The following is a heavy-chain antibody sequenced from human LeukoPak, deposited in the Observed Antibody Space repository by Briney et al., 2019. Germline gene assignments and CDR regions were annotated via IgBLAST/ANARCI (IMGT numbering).Heavy chain of an antibody. V-gene: IGHV3-30*02. CDR1: GFTFSSYG. Sequence: GGSLRLSCAASGFTFSSYGMHWVRQAPGKGLEWVAFIRYDGSNKYYADSVKGRFTISRDNSKNTLYLQMNSLRAEDTAVYYCAKGTVYYDFWRGYSPLDYWGQGTLVTVSS. J-gene: IGHJ4*02. D-gene: IGHD3-3*01. CDR2: IRYDGSNK. CDR3: AKGTVYYDFWRGYSPLDY.